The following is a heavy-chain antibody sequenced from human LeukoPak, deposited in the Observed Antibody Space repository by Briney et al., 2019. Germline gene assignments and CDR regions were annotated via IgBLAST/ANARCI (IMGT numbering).Heavy chain of an antibody. V-gene: IGHV3-23*01. Sequence: PGGSLRLSCAASGFTFSSYPMSWVRQAPGKGLEWVSGINNRGGSTYNADSVKGRFTISRDNAKNSLYLQMNSLRAEDTAVYYCARDNWDDSSGYYSFDYWGQGTLVTVSS. D-gene: IGHD3-22*01. CDR2: INNRGGST. CDR3: ARDNWDDSSGYYSFDY. J-gene: IGHJ4*02. CDR1: GFTFSSYP.